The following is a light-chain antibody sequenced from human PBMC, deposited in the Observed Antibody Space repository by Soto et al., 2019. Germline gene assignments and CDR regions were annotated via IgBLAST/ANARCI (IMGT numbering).Light chain of an antibody. CDR2: DAS. V-gene: IGKV3-11*01. J-gene: IGKJ1*01. Sequence: EIVLTQSPATLSLSPGERATLSCRASQSVSSYLAWYQQKPGQAPRLLIYDASNRATGIPARFSGSGSGTDFTLTISSLEPEDFEVYYCQQRSNWPRTVGQGTKVDIK. CDR1: QSVSSY. CDR3: QQRSNWPRT.